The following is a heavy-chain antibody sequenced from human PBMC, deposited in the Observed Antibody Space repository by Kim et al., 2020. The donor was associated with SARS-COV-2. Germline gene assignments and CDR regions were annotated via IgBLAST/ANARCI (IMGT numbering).Heavy chain of an antibody. V-gene: IGHV4-39*07. Sequence: SETLSLTCTVSGGSISSSSYYWGWIRQPPGKGLEWIGSIYYSGSTYYNPSLKSRVTISVDTSKNQFSLKLSSVTAADTAVYYCAREVAVAGEFWYFDLWGRGTLVTVSS. CDR3: AREVAVAGEFWYFDL. J-gene: IGHJ2*01. CDR2: IYYSGST. CDR1: GGSISSSSYY. D-gene: IGHD6-19*01.